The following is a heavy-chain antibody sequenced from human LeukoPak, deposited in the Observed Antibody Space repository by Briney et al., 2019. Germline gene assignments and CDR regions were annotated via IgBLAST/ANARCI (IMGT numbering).Heavy chain of an antibody. J-gene: IGHJ5*02. V-gene: IGHV7-4-1*02. Sequence: WASVKVSCKASGYTFTSYAMNWVRQAPGQGLEWMGWINTNTGNPTYAQGFTGRFVFSLDTSVSTAYLQISSLKAEDTAVYYCVRDARITYYYGSGSRNWFDPWGQGTLVTVSS. CDR2: INTNTGNP. CDR1: GYTFTSYA. D-gene: IGHD3-10*01. CDR3: VRDARITYYYGSGSRNWFDP.